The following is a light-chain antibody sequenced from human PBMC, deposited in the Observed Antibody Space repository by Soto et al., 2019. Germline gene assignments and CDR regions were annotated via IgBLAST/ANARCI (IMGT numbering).Light chain of an antibody. CDR2: AAS. CDR3: LQDYNYPLT. CDR1: QGIRND. Sequence: AIQMTHSPSSLSASVLYIVTITCRASQGIRNDLGWYQQKPGKAPKLLIYAASSLQSGVPSRFSGSGSGTDFTLTISSLQPEDFATYYCLQDYNYPLTFGGGTKVDIK. J-gene: IGKJ4*01. V-gene: IGKV1-6*01.